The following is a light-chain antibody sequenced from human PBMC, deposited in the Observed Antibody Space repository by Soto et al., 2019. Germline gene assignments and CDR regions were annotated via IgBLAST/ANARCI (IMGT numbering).Light chain of an antibody. CDR2: DVT. CDR3: SSYTDRKNFV. J-gene: IGLJ1*01. V-gene: IGLV2-8*01. CDR1: SSDIGGYNS. Sequence: QSALTQSPSASGSPGQSVTISCTGTSSDIGGYNSVSWYQQHPGKAPKVMIYDVTKRPSGVPDRFSGSKSGNKASLTVSALQAEDEADYYCSSYTDRKNFVFGTGTKVTVL.